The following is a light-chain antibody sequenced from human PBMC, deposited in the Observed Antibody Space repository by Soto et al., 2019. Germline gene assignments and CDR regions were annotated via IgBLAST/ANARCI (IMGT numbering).Light chain of an antibody. J-gene: IGLJ1*01. CDR3: SSYTSSSTYV. V-gene: IGLV2-18*02. CDR2: EVS. Sequence: QSALTQPPSVSGSPGQSVTISCTGTSSDVGSYNRVSWYQQPPGTAPKLMIYEVSNRPSGVPDRFSGSKSGNTASLTISGLQAEDEADYYCSSYTSSSTYVFGTAT. CDR1: SSDVGSYNR.